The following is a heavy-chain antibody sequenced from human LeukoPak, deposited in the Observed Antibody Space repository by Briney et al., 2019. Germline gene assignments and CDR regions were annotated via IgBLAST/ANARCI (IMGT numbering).Heavy chain of an antibody. CDR1: GFTFSDYY. V-gene: IGHV3-11*05. Sequence: PGGSLRLSCVASGFTFSDYYMSWIRQAPGKGLEWVSYIPNTSSYTSYADSVKGRFTISRDNAKNSLYLQMNSLRAEDTAVYYCARAANTATGTPTMAIDYWRQGTLVTVSS. CDR2: IPNTSSYT. CDR3: ARAANTATGTPTMAIDY. J-gene: IGHJ4*02. D-gene: IGHD1-1*01.